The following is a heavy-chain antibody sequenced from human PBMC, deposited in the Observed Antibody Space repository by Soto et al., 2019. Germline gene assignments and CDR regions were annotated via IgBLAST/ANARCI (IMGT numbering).Heavy chain of an antibody. V-gene: IGHV1-69*13. D-gene: IGHD6-19*01. Sequence: GASVKVSCKASGGTFSSYAISWVRQAPGQGLEWMGGIIPIFGTANYAQKFQGRVTITADESTSTAYMELSSLRSEDTAVYYCARDRSIAVAGTLSQHYYWGQGTLVTVSS. CDR3: ARDRSIAVAGTLSQHYY. CDR1: GGTFSSYA. J-gene: IGHJ4*02. CDR2: IIPIFGTA.